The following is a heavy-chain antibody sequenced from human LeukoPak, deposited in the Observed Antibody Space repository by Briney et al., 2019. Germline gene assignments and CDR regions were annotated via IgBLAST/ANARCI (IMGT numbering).Heavy chain of an antibody. V-gene: IGHV4-31*03. CDR3: ARDFPLYYYDSSGYYGNAFDI. CDR2: IYYSGST. D-gene: IGHD3-22*01. Sequence: SETLSLTRTVSGGSISSGGYYWSWIRQHPGKGLEWIGYIYYSGSTYYNPSLKSRVTISVDTSKNQFSLKLSSVTAADTAVYYCARDFPLYYYDSSGYYGNAFDIWGQGTMVTVSS. J-gene: IGHJ3*02. CDR1: GGSISSGGYY.